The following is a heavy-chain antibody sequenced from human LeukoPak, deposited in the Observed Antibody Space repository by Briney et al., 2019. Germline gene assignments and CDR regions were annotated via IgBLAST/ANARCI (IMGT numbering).Heavy chain of an antibody. CDR1: GGSISSGSYY. D-gene: IGHD1-14*01. J-gene: IGHJ3*02. CDR2: IYTSGST. V-gene: IGHV4-61*02. CDR3: ASPDLLGGDAFDI. Sequence: SETLSLTCTVSGGSISSGSYYWSWIRQPAGKGLEWIGRIYTSGSTNYNPSLKSRVTISVDTSKNQFSLKLSSVTAADTAVYYCASPDLLGGDAFDIWGQGTMVTVSS.